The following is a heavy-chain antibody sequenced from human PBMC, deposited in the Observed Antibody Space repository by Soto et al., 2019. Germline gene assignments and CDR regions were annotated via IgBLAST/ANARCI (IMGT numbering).Heavy chain of an antibody. Sequence: EVQLVESGGGLVQPGGALRLSCAASGFAVSSNCMSWVRQAPGEGLEWFSLIYSDDSTYYADSVKGRFTISRHNSENTLYLKMNNLRSGGTPKYNCARAHHVCIGELDWGPNLRHRHWYFNLRSRGTLVTVTS. D-gene: IGHD3-10*01. CDR3: ARAHHVCIGELDWGPNLRHRHWYFNL. CDR1: GFAVSSNC. V-gene: IGHV3-53*04. J-gene: IGHJ2*01. CDR2: IYSDDST.